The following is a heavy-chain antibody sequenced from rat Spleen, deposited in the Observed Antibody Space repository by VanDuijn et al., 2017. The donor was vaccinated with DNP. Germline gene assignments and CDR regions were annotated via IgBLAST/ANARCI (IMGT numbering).Heavy chain of an antibody. V-gene: IGHV5-31*01. CDR1: GFTFINYW. Sequence: EVQLVESGGDLVQPGGSLKLSCVASGFTFINYWMTWIRQAPGKGLEWVATINTSGGTTYYADSVKGRFTISRDNAQNTLYLQMNSLRSEDTATYYCAIANGNYWGQGVMVTVSS. CDR3: AIANGNY. J-gene: IGHJ2*01. D-gene: IGHD4-1*01. CDR2: INTSGGTT.